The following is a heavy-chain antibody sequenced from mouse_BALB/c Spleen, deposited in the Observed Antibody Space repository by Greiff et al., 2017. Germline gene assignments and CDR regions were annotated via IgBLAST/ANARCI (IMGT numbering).Heavy chain of an antibody. D-gene: IGHD2-2*01. CDR3: ARGGYAYYAMDY. V-gene: IGHV3-2*02. J-gene: IGHJ4*01. CDR1: GYSITSDYA. Sequence: EVQLQESGPGLVKPSQSLSLTCTVTGYSITSDYAWNWIRQFPGNKLEWMGYISYSGSTSYNSSLKSRISITRDTSKNQFFLQLNSVTTEDTATYYCARGGYAYYAMDYWGQGTSVTVSS. CDR2: ISYSGST.